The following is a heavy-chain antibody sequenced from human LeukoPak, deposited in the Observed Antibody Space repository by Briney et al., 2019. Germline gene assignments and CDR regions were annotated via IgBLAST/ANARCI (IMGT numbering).Heavy chain of an antibody. J-gene: IGHJ6*03. CDR3: ARPTSPLELHFYYYMDV. D-gene: IGHD1-7*01. Sequence: GGSLRLSCAASGFTFSSYSMNWVRQAPGKGLEWVSYISSSGDTIYYADSVKGRFTISRDNAKNSLYLQMNSLRAEDTAVYYCARPTSPLELHFYYYMDVWGKGTTVTVSS. V-gene: IGHV3-48*04. CDR1: GFTFSSYS. CDR2: ISSSGDTI.